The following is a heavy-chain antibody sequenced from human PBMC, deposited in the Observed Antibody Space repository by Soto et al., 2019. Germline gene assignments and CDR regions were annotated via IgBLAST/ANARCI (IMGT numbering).Heavy chain of an antibody. V-gene: IGHV3-66*01. CDR1: GFTVSSNY. Sequence: GGSLRLSCAASGFTVSSNYMSWVRQAPGKGLEWVSLIYSGGSTYYADSVKGRFIISRDNSKNTLYLQMNSLRAEDTAVYYCARPYYYDSSGVPVDAFDIWGQGTMVTVSS. D-gene: IGHD3-22*01. J-gene: IGHJ3*02. CDR3: ARPYYYDSSGVPVDAFDI. CDR2: IYSGGST.